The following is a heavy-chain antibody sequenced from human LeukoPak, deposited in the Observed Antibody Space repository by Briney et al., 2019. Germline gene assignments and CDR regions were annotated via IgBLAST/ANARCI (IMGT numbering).Heavy chain of an antibody. D-gene: IGHD2-2*01. CDR1: GDSVSSNSVT. J-gene: IGHJ5*02. Sequence: SQNLSLTCAISGDSVSSNSVTWNWIRQSPSRGLEWLGRTYYRSTWYNDYAVSVRGRITVNPDTSKNQFSLHLNSVTPEDTAVYYCARRLTQYDCFDPWGQGILVTVSS. CDR2: TYYRSTWYN. CDR3: ARRLTQYDCFDP. V-gene: IGHV6-1*01.